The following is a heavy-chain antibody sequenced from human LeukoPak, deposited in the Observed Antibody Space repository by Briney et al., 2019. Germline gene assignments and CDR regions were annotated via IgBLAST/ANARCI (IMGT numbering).Heavy chain of an antibody. CDR2: IYYSGST. J-gene: IGHJ4*02. Sequence: SETLSLTCTVSGGSISSYYWSWIRQPPGKGLEWIGYIYYSGSTNYNPSLKSRVTISVDTSKNQLSLKLSSVTAADTAVYYCARGRRVDILTEYWGQGTLVTVSS. V-gene: IGHV4-59*01. D-gene: IGHD3-9*01. CDR3: ARGRRVDILTEY. CDR1: GGSISSYY.